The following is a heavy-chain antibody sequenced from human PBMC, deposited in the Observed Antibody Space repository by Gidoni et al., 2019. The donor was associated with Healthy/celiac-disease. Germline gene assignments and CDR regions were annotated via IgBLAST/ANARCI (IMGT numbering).Heavy chain of an antibody. J-gene: IGHJ4*02. CDR3: AQDITVVVPAAVFVY. CDR1: GVTFSAYA. D-gene: IGHD2-2*01. Sequence: EGQLLESGGGVVEPGGSLRRSCAASGVTFSAYAMSWVRQAPGKGLEWFSALRGIGVSTYYAASVTGRFTISIANSKNTLYLQMNSLRAEDTAVYYCAQDITVVVPAAVFVYWGQGTLVTLSS. V-gene: IGHV3-23*01. CDR2: LRGIGVST.